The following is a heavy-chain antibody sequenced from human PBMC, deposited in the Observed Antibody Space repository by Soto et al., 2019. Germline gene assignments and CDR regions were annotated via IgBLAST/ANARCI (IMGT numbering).Heavy chain of an antibody. J-gene: IGHJ6*02. CDR1: GFTFSSYA. CDR2: ISGSGGSA. D-gene: IGHD3-10*01. CDR3: AKDPVTMVRKDMDV. V-gene: IGHV3-23*01. Sequence: GGSLRLSCAASGFTFSSYAMSWVRQAPGKGLEWVSAISGSGGSAYYADSVKGRFTISRDNSKNTLYLQMNSLRAEDTAVYYCAKDPVTMVRKDMDVWGQGTTVTVSS.